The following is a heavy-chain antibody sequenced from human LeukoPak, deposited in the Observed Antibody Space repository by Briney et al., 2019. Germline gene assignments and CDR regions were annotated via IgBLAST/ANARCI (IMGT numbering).Heavy chain of an antibody. V-gene: IGHV4-34*01. J-gene: IGHJ5*02. D-gene: IGHD6-19*01. Sequence: SETLSLTCAVYGGSFSGYYWGWIRQPPGKGLEWIGSIYYSGSTYYNPSLKSRVTISVDTSKNQFSLKLSSVTAADTAVYYCASIERAVAGTDWFDPWGQGTLVTVSS. CDR3: ASIERAVAGTDWFDP. CDR1: GGSFSGYY. CDR2: IYYSGST.